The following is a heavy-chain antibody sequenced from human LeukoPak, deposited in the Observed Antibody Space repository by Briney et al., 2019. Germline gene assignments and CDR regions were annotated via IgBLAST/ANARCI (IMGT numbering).Heavy chain of an antibody. J-gene: IGHJ5*02. Sequence: ASVKVSCKASGHTFTSYGISWVRQAPGQGLEWMGWISAYNGNTNYAQKLQGRVTMTTDTSTSTAYMELRSLRSDDTAVYYCARPLGYSSSWYWFDPWGQGTLVTVSS. D-gene: IGHD6-13*01. CDR2: ISAYNGNT. V-gene: IGHV1-18*01. CDR1: GHTFTSYG. CDR3: ARPLGYSSSWYWFDP.